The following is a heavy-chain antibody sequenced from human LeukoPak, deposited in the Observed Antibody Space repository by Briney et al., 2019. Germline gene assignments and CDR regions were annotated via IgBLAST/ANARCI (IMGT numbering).Heavy chain of an antibody. CDR2: ISSSSSYI. V-gene: IGHV3-21*04. J-gene: IGHJ4*02. Sequence: GGSLRLSCAASGSTFSSYSMNWVRQAPGKGLEWVSSISSSSSYIYYADSVKGRFTISRDNSKNSLYLQMNSLRTEDTALYYCAKDKDGSGSYYMGGYFDYWGQGTLVTVSS. CDR1: GSTFSSYS. CDR3: AKDKDGSGSYYMGGYFDY. D-gene: IGHD3-10*01.